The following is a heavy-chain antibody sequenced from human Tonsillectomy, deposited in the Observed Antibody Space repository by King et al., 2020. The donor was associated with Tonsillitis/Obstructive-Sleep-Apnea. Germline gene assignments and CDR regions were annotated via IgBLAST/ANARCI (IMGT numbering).Heavy chain of an antibody. CDR3: TTLNGAFDI. V-gene: IGHV3-15*01. J-gene: IGHJ3*02. Sequence: VQLVESGGGLVKPGGSLRLSCAASGFTFSKAWMNCVRQAPGKGLEWVGRIKSNTYDWTSDSAAPVKGRFTISRDDSLNPLYLQMNSLKTEDTAVYYCTTLNGAFDIWGQGTMVTVSS. CDR2: IKSNTYDWTS. CDR1: GFTFSKAW.